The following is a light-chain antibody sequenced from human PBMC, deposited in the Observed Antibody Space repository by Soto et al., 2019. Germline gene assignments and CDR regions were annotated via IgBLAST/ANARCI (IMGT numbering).Light chain of an antibody. V-gene: IGKV3-11*01. CDR2: DAS. J-gene: IGKJ5*01. CDR1: QSVSSY. CDR3: QQRSNWHRVT. Sequence: EIVLTQSPATLPLSPGERAPLSCGASQSVSSYLAWYQQKPGQAPRLLISDASNRATGIPARFSGSGSGTDFTLTISSLEPDDFAAYYCQQRSNWHRVTFGQGTRLEIK.